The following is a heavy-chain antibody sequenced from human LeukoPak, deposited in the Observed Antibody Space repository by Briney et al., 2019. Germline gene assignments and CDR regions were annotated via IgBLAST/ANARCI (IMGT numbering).Heavy chain of an antibody. J-gene: IGHJ4*02. D-gene: IGHD3-10*01. CDR3: ARDARFGELLFDY. CDR1: GFTFSDYY. Sequence: GGSLRLSCAASGFTFSDYYMSWIRQAPGKGLEWVSYISSSGSTIYYADSVKGRFTISRDNAKNSLYLQMNSLRAEDTAVYYCARDARFGELLFDYWGQGTLVTVSS. CDR2: ISSSGSTI. V-gene: IGHV3-11*01.